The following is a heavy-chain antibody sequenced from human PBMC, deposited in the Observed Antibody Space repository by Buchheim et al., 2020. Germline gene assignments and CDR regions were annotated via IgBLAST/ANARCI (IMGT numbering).Heavy chain of an antibody. CDR1: GFTFSSYS. D-gene: IGHD6-13*01. J-gene: IGHJ6*02. CDR2: ISSSSSTI. Sequence: EVQLVESGGGLVQPGGSLRLSCAASGFTFSSYSMNWVRQAPGKGLEWVSYISSSSSTIYYADSVKGRFTISRDNAKNSLYLPMNSLRAEDTAVYYCARRASSSSWYYYYGMDVWGQGTT. CDR3: ARRASSSSWYYYYGMDV. V-gene: IGHV3-48*01.